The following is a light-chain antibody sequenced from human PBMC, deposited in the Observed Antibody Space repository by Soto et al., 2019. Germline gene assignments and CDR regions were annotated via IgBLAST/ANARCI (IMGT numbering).Light chain of an antibody. Sequence: EIVMPQAPATLSVSPGERTTLSCRASQSVGSNLAWYQLKPGQAPRLLIYGASTRATGIPARFSGSGSGTDFTLTIISLQTEDFAIYFCQQYNNWPPDRTFGQGTKVEIK. CDR2: GAS. CDR3: QQYNNWPPDRT. J-gene: IGKJ1*01. V-gene: IGKV3-15*01. CDR1: QSVGSN.